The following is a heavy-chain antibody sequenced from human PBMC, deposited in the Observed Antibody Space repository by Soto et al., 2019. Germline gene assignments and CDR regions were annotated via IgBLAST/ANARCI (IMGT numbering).Heavy chain of an antibody. J-gene: IGHJ6*02. CDR2: IYPGDSDT. CDR1: GYSFTGYW. V-gene: IGHV5-51*01. CDR3: ARHLRSYYYYYGMDV. Sequence: PGESLKISCKGSGYSFTGYWIGWVRQMPGKGLEWMGIIYPGDSDTRYSPSFQGQVTISADKSISTAYLQWSSLKASDTAMYYCARHLRSYYYYYGMDVWGQGTTVTVSS.